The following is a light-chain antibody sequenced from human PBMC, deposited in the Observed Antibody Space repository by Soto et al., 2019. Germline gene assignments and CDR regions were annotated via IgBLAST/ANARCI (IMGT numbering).Light chain of an antibody. CDR1: QSVTSN. V-gene: IGKV3-15*01. J-gene: IGKJ1*01. Sequence: EIVMTQSPATLSVSPGERATLSCRASQSVTSNLAWFKHKPGQAPRLLMYGASTRAAGIPDRFSGSGSGTEFTLTISGLQAEDFAVYYCQQYNNWWTFGQGTKVEIK. CDR3: QQYNNWWT. CDR2: GAS.